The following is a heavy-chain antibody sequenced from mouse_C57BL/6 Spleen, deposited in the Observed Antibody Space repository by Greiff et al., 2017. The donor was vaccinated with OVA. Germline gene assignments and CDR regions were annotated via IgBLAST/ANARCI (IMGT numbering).Heavy chain of an antibody. Sequence: DVQLVESGGGLVKPGGSLKLSCAASGFTFSDYGMHWVRQAPEKGLEWVAYISSGSSTIYYADTVKGRFTISRDNAKNTLFLQMTSLRSEDTAMYYCAKYDVGAMDYWGQGTSVTVSS. J-gene: IGHJ4*01. CDR3: AKYDVGAMDY. CDR2: ISSGSSTI. V-gene: IGHV5-17*01. D-gene: IGHD2-12*01. CDR1: GFTFSDYG.